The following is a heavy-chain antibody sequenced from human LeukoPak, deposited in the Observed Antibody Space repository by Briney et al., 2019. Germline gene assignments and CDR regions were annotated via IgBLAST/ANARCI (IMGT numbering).Heavy chain of an antibody. J-gene: IGHJ3*02. CDR2: IYYSGNT. CDR1: GGSISSYY. Sequence: SETLSLTCTVSGGSISSYYWSWIRQPPGKGLEWIGYIYYSGNTNYNPSLKSRVTISVDTSKNQFSLKLSSVTAADTAVYYCASSAHAFDIWGQGTMVTVSS. CDR3: ASSAHAFDI. V-gene: IGHV4-59*08.